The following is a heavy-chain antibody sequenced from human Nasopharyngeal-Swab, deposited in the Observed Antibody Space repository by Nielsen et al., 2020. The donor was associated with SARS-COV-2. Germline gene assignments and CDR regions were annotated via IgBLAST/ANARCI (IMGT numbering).Heavy chain of an antibody. CDR1: GYTFTSYA. CDR2: INAGNSNT. V-gene: IGHV1-3*01. CDR3: TRGVGYSSSWYLGY. Sequence: ASVKVSCKASGYTFTSYAMHWVRQAPGQRLEWMGWINAGNSNTKYSQKFQGRVTITRDTSATTAHMELSSLRSEDTAVYFCTRGVGYSSSWYLGYWGQGTLVTVSS. J-gene: IGHJ4*02. D-gene: IGHD6-13*01.